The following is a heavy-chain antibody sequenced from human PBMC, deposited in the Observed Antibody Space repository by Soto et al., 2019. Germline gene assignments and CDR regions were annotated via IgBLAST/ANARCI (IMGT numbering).Heavy chain of an antibody. CDR3: ARMGTRRYYMDV. CDR1: GFSLSTNGMC. D-gene: IGHD3-10*01. Sequence: ESGPTLVNPSQTLTLTCTFSGFSLSTNGMCVSWIRQPPGKALEWLARIDWGADKYYNTSLRTRLTISKDTSKNQVVLTMTNMDPVDTATYYCARMGTRRYYMDVWGKGTTVTGSS. CDR2: IDWGADK. J-gene: IGHJ6*03. V-gene: IGHV2-70*11.